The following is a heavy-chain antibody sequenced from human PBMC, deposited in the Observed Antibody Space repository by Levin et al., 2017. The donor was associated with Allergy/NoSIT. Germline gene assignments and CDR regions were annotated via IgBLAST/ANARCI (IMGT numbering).Heavy chain of an antibody. CDR2: IWYDGSNK. CDR1: GFTFSSYG. Sequence: PGGSLRLSCAASGFTFSSYGMHWVRQAPGKGLEWVAVIWYDGSNKYYADSVKGRFTISRDNSKNTLYLQMNSLRAEDTAVYYCARDRRGDFWSGYSTVQTYYYYGMDVWGQGTTVTVSS. CDR3: ARDRRGDFWSGYSTVQTYYYYGMDV. V-gene: IGHV3-33*01. J-gene: IGHJ6*02. D-gene: IGHD3-3*01.